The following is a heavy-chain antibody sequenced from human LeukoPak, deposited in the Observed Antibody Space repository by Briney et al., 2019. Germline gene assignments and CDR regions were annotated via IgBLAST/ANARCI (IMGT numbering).Heavy chain of an antibody. D-gene: IGHD3-9*01. CDR2: IYPGGSDA. CDR3: ARRGILRESLDY. J-gene: IGHJ4*02. V-gene: IGHV5-51*01. CDR1: GYSFTTYW. Sequence: GESLKISCQGSGYSFTTYWIGWVRQMPGKGLEWMGIIYPGGSDARYSPSFEGQVTLSVDKSISTAYLQWSSLKASDTAVYYCARRGILRESLDYWGQGTLVTVSS.